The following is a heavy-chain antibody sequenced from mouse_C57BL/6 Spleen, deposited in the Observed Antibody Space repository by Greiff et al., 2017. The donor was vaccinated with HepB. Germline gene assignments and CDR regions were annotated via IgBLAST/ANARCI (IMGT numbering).Heavy chain of an antibody. CDR2: IRLKSDNYAT. CDR3: TGDWALDY. J-gene: IGHJ2*01. D-gene: IGHD4-1*01. CDR1: GFTFSNYW. Sequence: EVKVEESGGGLVQPGGSMKLSCVASGFTFSNYWMNWVRQSPEKGLEWVAQIRLKSDNYATHYAESVKGRFTISRDDSKSSVYLQMNNLRAEDTGIYYCTGDWALDYWGQGTTLTVSS. V-gene: IGHV6-3*01.